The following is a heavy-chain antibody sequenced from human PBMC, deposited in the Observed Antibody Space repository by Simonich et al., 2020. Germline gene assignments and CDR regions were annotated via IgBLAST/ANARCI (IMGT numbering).Heavy chain of an antibody. V-gene: IGHV1-18*01. CDR3: ARASRGTWWYYYFDY. Sequence: QVQLVQSGAEVKKPGASVKVSCKASGYTFTSYGISWVRQAPGQGLEWMGWTSAEKGNTNEAKKLHGRVTMTTDTSTSTAYMELRSLRSDDTAVYYCARASRGTWWYYYFDYWGQGTLVTVSS. J-gene: IGHJ4*02. CDR1: GYTFTSYG. D-gene: IGHD2-15*01. CDR2: TSAEKGNT.